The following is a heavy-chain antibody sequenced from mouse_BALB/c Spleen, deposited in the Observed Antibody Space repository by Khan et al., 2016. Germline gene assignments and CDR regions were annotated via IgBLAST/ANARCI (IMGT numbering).Heavy chain of an antibody. V-gene: IGHV1-9*01. Sequence: QVQLQQSGAELMKPGASMKISCKATGYTFSNYWIEWVRQRPGHGLEWIGEILPGSGRTNCNEKFRGKATFTAETSSNTAYMQLSSLISEDSAVYYCARNSDSYWFAYWGQGTLVTVSA. D-gene: IGHD2-12*01. CDR2: ILPGSGRT. CDR3: ARNSDSYWFAY. CDR1: GYTFSNYW. J-gene: IGHJ3*01.